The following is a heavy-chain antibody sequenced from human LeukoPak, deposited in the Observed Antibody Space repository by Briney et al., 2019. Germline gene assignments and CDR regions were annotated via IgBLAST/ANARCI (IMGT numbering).Heavy chain of an antibody. J-gene: IGHJ5*02. V-gene: IGHV1-69*04. CDR1: GGTFSSYA. Sequence: GSSVKVSCKASGGTFSSYAISWVRQAPGQGLEWMGRIIPIFGIANYAQKFQGRVTITADKSTSTAYMELSSLRSEDTAVYYCARVHYYGSGSYYSMNWFDPWGQGTLVTVSS. CDR3: ARVHYYGSGSYYSMNWFDP. D-gene: IGHD3-10*01. CDR2: IIPIFGIA.